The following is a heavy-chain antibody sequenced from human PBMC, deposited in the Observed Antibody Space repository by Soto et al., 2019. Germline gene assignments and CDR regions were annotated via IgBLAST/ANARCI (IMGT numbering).Heavy chain of an antibody. D-gene: IGHD3-22*01. V-gene: IGHV3-15*07. CDR3: TTEESYDSSGYYGENIDY. CDR1: GFTFSNAW. CDR2: IKSKTDGGTT. J-gene: IGHJ4*02. Sequence: GGSLRLSCAASGFTFSNAWMNWVRQAPGKGLEWVGRIKSKTDGGTTDYAAPVKGRFTISRDDSKNTLYLQMNSLKTEDTAVYYCTTEESYDSSGYYGENIDYWGQGTLVTVSS.